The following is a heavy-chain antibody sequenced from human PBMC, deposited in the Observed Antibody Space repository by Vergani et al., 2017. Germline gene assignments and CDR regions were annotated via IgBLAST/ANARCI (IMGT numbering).Heavy chain of an antibody. V-gene: IGHV4-34*01. D-gene: IGHD2-2*01. Sequence: QVQLQQWGAGLLKPSETLSLTCAVYGGSFSGYYWSWIRQPPGKGLEWIGEINQSGSTNYNPSLKSRVTISVDTSKNQFSLKLSSVTAADTAVYYCARLYQLLLGRDYYYYYMDVWGKGTTVTVSS. CDR3: ARLYQLLLGRDYYYYYMDV. J-gene: IGHJ6*03. CDR1: GGSFSGYY. CDR2: INQSGST.